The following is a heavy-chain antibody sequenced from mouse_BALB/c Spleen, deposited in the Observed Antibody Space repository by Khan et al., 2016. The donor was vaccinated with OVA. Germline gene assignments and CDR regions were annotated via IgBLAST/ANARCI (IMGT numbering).Heavy chain of an antibody. V-gene: IGHV3-2*02. CDR3: GSYLDYYYWYALDC. CDR2: ISSTGGT. J-gene: IGHJ4*01. CDR1: GFSITSDYA. Sequence: VQLQESGPGLVKPSQSLSLTCTVTGFSITSDYAWNWLRQFPGNKLEWMGYISSTGGTSYNPSLKSRISITRDSSKHQFFLKLKCVTAEDTNTYYGGSYLDYYYWYALDCWGRGTLVTVSS. D-gene: IGHD1-1*01.